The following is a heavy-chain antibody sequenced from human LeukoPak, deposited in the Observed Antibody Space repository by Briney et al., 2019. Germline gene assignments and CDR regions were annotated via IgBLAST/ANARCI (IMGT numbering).Heavy chain of an antibody. V-gene: IGHV3-48*03. CDR2: ISSSGSTI. J-gene: IGHJ5*02. CDR3: ARDGRFCSSTSCYENWFDP. D-gene: IGHD2-2*01. CDR1: GFTFSSYA. Sequence: PGGSLRLSCAASGFTFSSYAMSWVRQAPGKGLEWVSYISSSGSTIYYADSVKGRFTISRDNAKNSLYLQMNSLRAEDTAVYYCARDGRFCSSTSCYENWFDPWGQGTLSPSPQ.